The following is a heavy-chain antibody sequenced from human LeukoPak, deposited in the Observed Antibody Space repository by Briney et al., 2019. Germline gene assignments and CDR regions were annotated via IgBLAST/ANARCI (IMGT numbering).Heavy chain of an antibody. J-gene: IGHJ4*02. Sequence: PGGSLRLSCAASGFTFDDYGMSWVRQAPGKGLEWVAFIRYDGSNKYYADSVKGRFTISRDNSKNTLYLQMNSLRAEDTAVYYCAKGQLEWLLTTQDIDYWGQGTLVTVSS. D-gene: IGHD3-3*01. V-gene: IGHV3-30*02. CDR2: IRYDGSNK. CDR1: GFTFDDYG. CDR3: AKGQLEWLLTTQDIDY.